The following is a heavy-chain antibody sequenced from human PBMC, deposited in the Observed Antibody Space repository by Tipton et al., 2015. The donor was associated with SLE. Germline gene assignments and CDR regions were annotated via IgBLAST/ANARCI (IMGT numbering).Heavy chain of an antibody. V-gene: IGHV5-51*01. CDR1: GYTFTTYW. Sequence: QLVQSGAEVKKPGESLKISCKGSGYTFTTYWIAWVRQMPGKGLEWMGVIYPGDSISSYSPSFQGQVTISADKSISTAYLQWSSLKASDTAMYYCARQLHHGYSSGWYDYWGQGTLVTVSS. CDR2: IYPGDSIS. CDR3: ARQLHHGYSSGWYDY. D-gene: IGHD6-19*01. J-gene: IGHJ4*02.